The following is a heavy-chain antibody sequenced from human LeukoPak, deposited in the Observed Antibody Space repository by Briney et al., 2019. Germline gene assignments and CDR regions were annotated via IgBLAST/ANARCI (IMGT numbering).Heavy chain of an antibody. CDR2: IWYDGSNK. CDR3: ARGGGDHYSNWFDP. D-gene: IGHD4-11*01. V-gene: IGHV3-33*01. Sequence: GGSLRLSCAASGFTFSSYGMHWVRQAPGKGLEWVAVIWYDGSNKYYADSVKGRFTISRDNSKNTLYLQMNSLRAEDTAVYYCARGGGDHYSNWFDPWGQGTLVTVFS. J-gene: IGHJ5*02. CDR1: GFTFSSYG.